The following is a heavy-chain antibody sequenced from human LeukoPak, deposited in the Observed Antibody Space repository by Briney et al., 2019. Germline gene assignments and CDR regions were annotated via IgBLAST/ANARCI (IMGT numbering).Heavy chain of an antibody. CDR1: GFTFSSYA. D-gene: IGHD2-2*01. CDR2: ISYDVSNK. Sequence: GGSLRLSCAASGFTFSSYAMHWVRQAPGKGLEWVAVISYDVSNKYYADSVKGRFTISRDNSKNTLYLQMNSLRAEDTAVYYCARDQYCSSTSCSPPSYYYGMDVWGKGTTVTVSS. CDR3: ARDQYCSSTSCSPPSYYYGMDV. J-gene: IGHJ6*04. V-gene: IGHV3-30*04.